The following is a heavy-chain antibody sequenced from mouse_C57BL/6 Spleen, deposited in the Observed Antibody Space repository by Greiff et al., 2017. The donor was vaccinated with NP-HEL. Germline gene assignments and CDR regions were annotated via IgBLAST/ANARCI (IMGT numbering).Heavy chain of an antibody. V-gene: IGHV1-82*01. Sequence: VKLVESGPELVKPGASVKISCKASGYAFSSSWMNWVKQRPGKGLEWIGRIYPGDGDTNYNGKFKGKATLTADKSSSTAHMQLSSLTSEDSAVYFCARSGIYDGYSFAYWGQGTLVTVSA. D-gene: IGHD2-3*01. CDR3: ARSGIYDGYSFAY. CDR1: GYAFSSSW. CDR2: IYPGDGDT. J-gene: IGHJ3*01.